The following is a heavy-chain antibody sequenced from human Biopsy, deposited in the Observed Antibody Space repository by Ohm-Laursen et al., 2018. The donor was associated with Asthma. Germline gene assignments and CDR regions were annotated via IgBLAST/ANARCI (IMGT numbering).Heavy chain of an antibody. D-gene: IGHD3-10*01. CDR3: ARAVDYSHYYGIDV. CDR1: GYTFNSAG. V-gene: IGHV1-18*01. CDR2: ISVYNGNT. J-gene: IGHJ6*02. Sequence: SVKVSCKAPGYTFNSAGITWVRQAPGQGLDWMGWISVYNGNTKVAQKLQDRVTMITDTSTSTAYMELRSLRSDDTAVYFCARAVDYSHYYGIDVWGQGTTVTVS.